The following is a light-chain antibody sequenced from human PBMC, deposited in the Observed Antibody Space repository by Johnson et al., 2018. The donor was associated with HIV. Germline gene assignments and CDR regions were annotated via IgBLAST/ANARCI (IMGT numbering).Light chain of an antibody. CDR1: TSNFENYY. Sequence: QSVLSQPPSVSAAPGQRVTISCSGSTSNFENYYVSWYQHLPGTAPKLLIYDNNKRPSGIPDRFSGSKSGTSATLGITGLQTGDEADYYCGTWNSSLSGGPYVFGTGTKVTAL. CDR2: DNN. J-gene: IGLJ1*01. V-gene: IGLV1-51*01. CDR3: GTWNSSLSGGPYV.